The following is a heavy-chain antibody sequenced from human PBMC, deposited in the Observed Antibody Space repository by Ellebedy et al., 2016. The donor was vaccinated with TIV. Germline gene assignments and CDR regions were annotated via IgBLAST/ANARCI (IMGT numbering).Heavy chain of an antibody. D-gene: IGHD6-19*01. CDR3: ARDLDKSSGWYGGAAY. CDR1: GFTFNNYA. Sequence: PGGSLRLSCAASGFTFNNYAMHWVRQAPGKGLEGVAVISYDGNSKYYADSVKGRFTISRDNSMTALYLEMNSLRAEDTAVYYCARDLDKSSGWYGGAAYWGQGTLVTVSS. J-gene: IGHJ4*02. V-gene: IGHV3-30-3*01. CDR2: ISYDGNSK.